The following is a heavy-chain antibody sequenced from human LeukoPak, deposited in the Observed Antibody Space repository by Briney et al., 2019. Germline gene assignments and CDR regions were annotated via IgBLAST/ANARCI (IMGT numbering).Heavy chain of an antibody. CDR2: ISNNGGTT. D-gene: IGHD3-10*01. V-gene: IGHV3-64*01. CDR3: ARVNGSGSYYDY. J-gene: IGHJ4*02. CDR1: GFTFSSYA. Sequence: GGSLRLSCAASGFTFSSYAMHWVRQAPGKGLEYVSAISNNGGTTYYANSVKGRFTISRDNSKNTLYLQMGSPRAEDMAVYYCARVNGSGSYYDYWGQGTLVTVSS.